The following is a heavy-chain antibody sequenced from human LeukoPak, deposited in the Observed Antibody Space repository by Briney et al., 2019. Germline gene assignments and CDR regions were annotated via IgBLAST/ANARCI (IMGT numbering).Heavy chain of an antibody. D-gene: IGHD3-10*01. CDR2: IESDGST. CDR3: TRAITYFYGSVTYDWFES. V-gene: IGHV3-74*01. J-gene: IGHJ5*01. Sequence: GGSLRLSCEASGFTFSSYWMHWVRQTPGKGLMWVARIESDGSTLYADSVQGRFTISRDNAKKMVDLQMNSVRDDDTAIYYCTRAITYFYGSVTYDWFESWGQGTRVTVSS. CDR1: GFTFSSYW.